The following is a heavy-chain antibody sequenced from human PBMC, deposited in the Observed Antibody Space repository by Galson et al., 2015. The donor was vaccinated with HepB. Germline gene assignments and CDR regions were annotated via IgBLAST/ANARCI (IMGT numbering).Heavy chain of an antibody. CDR2: IDWDDDK. D-gene: IGHD2-15*01. CDR1: GFSLSTSGMC. J-gene: IGHJ5*02. CDR3: ARMGYFGKSGIDA. Sequence: PALVKPTQTLTLTCTFSGFSLSTSGMCVNWIRQPPGKALEWLAFIDWDDDKYYNPSLETRVTISKDTSKSQVVLTATNVDPADTAKSYCARMGYFGKSGIDAWGQALLVSVSS. V-gene: IGHV2-70*01.